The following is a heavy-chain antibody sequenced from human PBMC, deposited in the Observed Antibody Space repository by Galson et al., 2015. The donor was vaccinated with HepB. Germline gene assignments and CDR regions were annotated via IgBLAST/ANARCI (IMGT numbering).Heavy chain of an antibody. D-gene: IGHD2-2*01. V-gene: IGHV3-30*18. CDR1: GFTFSSSA. J-gene: IGHJ4*02. CDR3: AKNVEAAAPAAFDY. CDR2: ISYDGSKR. Sequence: SLRLSCAASGFTFSSSAMHWVRRAPGQGLEWVAIISYDGSKRYQGDSVKGRFTISRDNSKNTLYLEINSLKAEDTAIYYCAKNVEAAAPAAFDYWGQGTPVAVSS.